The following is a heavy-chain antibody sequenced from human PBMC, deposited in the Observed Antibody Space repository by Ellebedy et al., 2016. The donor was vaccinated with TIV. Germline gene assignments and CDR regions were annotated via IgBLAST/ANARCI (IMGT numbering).Heavy chain of an antibody. CDR3: ARGAVDMDY. CDR1: GYSFTSYW. D-gene: IGHD6-19*01. V-gene: IGHV5-10-1*01. CDR2: IDPSDSYT. Sequence: GESLKISXKGSGYSFTSYWIGWVRQMPGKGLEWMGRIDPSDSYTNYSPSFQGHATISADKSISTAYLQWSSLKASDTAMYYCARGAVDMDYWGQGTLVTVSS. J-gene: IGHJ4*02.